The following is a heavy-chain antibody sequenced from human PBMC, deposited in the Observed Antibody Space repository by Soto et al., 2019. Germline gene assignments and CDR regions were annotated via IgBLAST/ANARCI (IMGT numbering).Heavy chain of an antibody. V-gene: IGHV4-59*11. CDR2: IYYSGST. CDR3: ARNDYRPNRGYYFDY. J-gene: IGHJ4*02. Sequence: SSATLPLTCIAAAVSLGSHCWSCIRHPPGKGLEWIGYIYYSGSTNYNPSLKSRVTISVDTSKNQFSLKLSSVTAADTAVYYCARNDYRPNRGYYFDYWGQGTMVTVSS. CDR1: AVSLGSHC. D-gene: IGHD4-4*01.